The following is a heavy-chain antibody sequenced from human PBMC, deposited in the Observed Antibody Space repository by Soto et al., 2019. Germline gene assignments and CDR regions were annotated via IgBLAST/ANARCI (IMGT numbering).Heavy chain of an antibody. J-gene: IGHJ4*02. CDR3: ARDRATFDS. CDR2: ISGSGANT. D-gene: IGHD1-26*01. V-gene: IGHV3-23*01. CDR1: GFTFISYA. Sequence: GVSLRLSCGASGFTFISYAMSWVRHVPGKGLEWISSISGSGANTWYAGSVQGRFIISRDNSKSTVSLHMSSLRVEDTAIYYCARDRATFDSWGQGTLVTVSS.